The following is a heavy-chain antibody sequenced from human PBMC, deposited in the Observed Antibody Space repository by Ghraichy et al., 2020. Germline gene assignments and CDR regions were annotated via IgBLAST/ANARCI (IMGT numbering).Heavy chain of an antibody. CDR3: ARDASSPGYSYGRPLYGMDV. Sequence: GGSLRLSCTASEFTFSRYTMNWVRQAPGKGLEWVSSINYSSRFIFYADSVKGRFTISRDNGKNSLYLQMNSLRAEDTAVYYCARDASSPGYSYGRPLYGMDVWSQVTTVPVSS. CDR1: EFTFSRYT. V-gene: IGHV3-21*01. CDR2: INYSSRFI. D-gene: IGHD5-18*01. J-gene: IGHJ6*02.